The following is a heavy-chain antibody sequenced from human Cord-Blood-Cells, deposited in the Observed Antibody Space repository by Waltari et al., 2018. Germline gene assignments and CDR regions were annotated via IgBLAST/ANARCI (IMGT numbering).Heavy chain of an antibody. CDR1: GYNFTSYW. D-gene: IGHD3-22*01. J-gene: IGHJ4*02. V-gene: IGHV5-51*01. Sequence: EVQLVQSGAEVKKPGESLKISCKGSGYNFTSYWIGWVRQMPGKGLEWMGIIYPGDSDTRYSPSFQGQVTISADKSISTAYLQWSSLKASDTAMYYCARRPIYYDSSGYYFDYWGQGTLVTVSS. CDR3: ARRPIYYDSSGYYFDY. CDR2: IYPGDSDT.